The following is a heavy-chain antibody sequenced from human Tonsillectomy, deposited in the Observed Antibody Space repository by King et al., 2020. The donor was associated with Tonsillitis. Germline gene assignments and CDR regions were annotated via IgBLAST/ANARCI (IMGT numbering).Heavy chain of an antibody. V-gene: IGHV1-18*01. CDR3: ALDILTGFYDY. CDR1: GYTSSTYG. Sequence: LQLVQSGAEVKKPGASVKVSCKASGYTSSTYGITWVRQAPGQGLEWMGWINGYNGNTIYAQKLQGGVTVTTDTSTSTAYMELRSLRSDDTAVYYCALDILTGFYDYWGQGTLVTVSS. D-gene: IGHD3-9*01. J-gene: IGHJ4*02. CDR2: INGYNGNT.